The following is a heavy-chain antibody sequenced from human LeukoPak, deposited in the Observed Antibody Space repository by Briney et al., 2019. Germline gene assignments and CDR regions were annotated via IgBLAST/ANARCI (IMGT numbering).Heavy chain of an antibody. CDR1: GYTFTSYD. CDR2: MNPNSGNT. Sequence: GASVKVSCKASGYTFTSYDINWVRQATGQGLEWMGWMNPNSGNTGYAQKFQGRVTMTRNTSINTAYMELSSLRSEDTAVYYCASGGTHTELFDYWGQGTLVTVSS. J-gene: IGHJ4*02. CDR3: ASGGTHTELFDY. D-gene: IGHD1-7*01. V-gene: IGHV1-8*01.